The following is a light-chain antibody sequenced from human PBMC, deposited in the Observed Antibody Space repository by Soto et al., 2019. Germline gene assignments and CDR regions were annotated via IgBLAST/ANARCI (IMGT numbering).Light chain of an antibody. J-gene: IGKJ1*01. CDR3: QQYCSSPSWT. Sequence: EIVLTQSPGTLSLSPGERATLSCRASQSVSSSYLAWYQQKPGQAPRLLIYGASSRATGIPDRFSGSGSGTDFTLTISRLEPEDFAVYYCQQYCSSPSWTFGQGSMV. V-gene: IGKV3-20*01. CDR1: QSVSSSY. CDR2: GAS.